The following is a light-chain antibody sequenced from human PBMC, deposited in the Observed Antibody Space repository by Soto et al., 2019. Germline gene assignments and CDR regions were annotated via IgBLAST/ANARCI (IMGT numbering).Light chain of an antibody. CDR3: QQRSTWPPFS. CDR2: DAS. Sequence: EIVLTQSPATLSLSLGERATLSCRSSQSIGSYLAWYQHKLGQPPRLLIYDASNRATGIPLRFSGSGSGTDFTLTISSLEPEDFAVYYYQQRSTWPPFSFGPGTKVDIK. J-gene: IGKJ3*01. V-gene: IGKV3-11*01. CDR1: QSIGSY.